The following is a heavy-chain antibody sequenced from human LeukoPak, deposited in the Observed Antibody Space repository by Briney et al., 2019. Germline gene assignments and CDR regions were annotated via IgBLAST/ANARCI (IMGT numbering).Heavy chain of an antibody. CDR3: ARGKRSFDWFFRH. Sequence: ASVQVSCKTSGYTFTGYYIHWVRQAPGQGPGWMGWIKPSSGDTNYAQKFLGRVTITRDTSISTAYMEVSRLRSNDTAVYYCARGKRSFDWFFRHWGQGSLVTVSS. D-gene: IGHD3-9*01. J-gene: IGHJ4*02. CDR2: IKPSSGDT. V-gene: IGHV1-2*02. CDR1: GYTFTGYY.